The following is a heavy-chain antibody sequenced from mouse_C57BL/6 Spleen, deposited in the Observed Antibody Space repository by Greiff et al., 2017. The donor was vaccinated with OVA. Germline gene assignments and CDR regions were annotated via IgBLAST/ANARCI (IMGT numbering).Heavy chain of an antibody. CDR2: IRNKAIGYTT. Sequence: EVQLVESGGGLVQPGGSLSLSCAASGFTFTDYYISWVRQPPGKALEWLGFIRNKAIGYTTEYSASVKGRFTISRDNSQSILYLQMKALRAEDSATYYCARDHWYFDVWGTGTTVTVSS. CDR3: ARDHWYFDV. V-gene: IGHV7-3*01. CDR1: GFTFTDYY. J-gene: IGHJ1*03.